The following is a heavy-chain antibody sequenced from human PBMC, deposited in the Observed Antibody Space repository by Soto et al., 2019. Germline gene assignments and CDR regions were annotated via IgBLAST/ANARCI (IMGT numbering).Heavy chain of an antibody. CDR3: ARSAIPRGGWFRP. D-gene: IGHD2-21*01. CDR1: DDSLSTYY. CDR2: IYASGST. V-gene: IGHV4-4*07. J-gene: IGHJ5*02. Sequence: NPSETLSLTCNVSDDSLSTYYWSWIRQPAGKGLEWIGRIYASGSTNYNPSLKGRVSMSVDTSKKQFSLRMISVTAADTAMYHCARSAIPRGGWFRPWGKGVMVTVPS.